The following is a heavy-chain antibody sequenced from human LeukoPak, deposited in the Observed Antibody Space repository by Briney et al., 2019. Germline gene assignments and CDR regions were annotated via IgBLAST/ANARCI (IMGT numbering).Heavy chain of an antibody. V-gene: IGHV3-30*02. D-gene: IGHD3-10*01. CDR2: IRYDGSNK. CDR3: AKEDYGSGSYYNGDY. J-gene: IGHJ4*02. CDR1: GFTFSSYG. Sequence: GGSLRLSCAASGFTFSSYGMHWVRQAPGKGLEWVAFIRYDGSNKYYADSVKGRFTISRDNSKNTLYLQMNSLRAEDTAVYYCAKEDYGSGSYYNGDYWGQGTLVTVSS.